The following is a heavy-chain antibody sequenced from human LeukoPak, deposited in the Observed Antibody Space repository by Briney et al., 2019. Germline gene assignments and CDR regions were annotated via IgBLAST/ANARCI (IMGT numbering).Heavy chain of an antibody. J-gene: IGHJ2*01. Sequence: SETLSLTCTVSGGSISSYYWSWIRQPPGRGLEWIGYIYYSGSTNYNPSLKSRVTISVDTSKNQFSLKLSSVTAADTAVYYCARRGKLAPDWYFDLWGRGTLVTVSS. D-gene: IGHD6-13*01. CDR2: IYYSGST. V-gene: IGHV4-59*08. CDR1: GGSISSYY. CDR3: ARRGKLAPDWYFDL.